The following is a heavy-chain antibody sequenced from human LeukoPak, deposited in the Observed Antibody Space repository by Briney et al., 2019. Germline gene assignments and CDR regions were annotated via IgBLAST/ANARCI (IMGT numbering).Heavy chain of an antibody. V-gene: IGHV1-2*02. Sequence: GASVKVSCKASGYTFTSFYMHWVRQAPGQGFEWMGWINPNSGGTNYAQKFQGRVTMTRDTSISTAYMELSRLRSDDTAVYYCARDSNSWYGNDAFDIWGQGTMVTVSS. CDR1: GYTFTSFY. D-gene: IGHD6-13*01. CDR3: ARDSNSWYGNDAFDI. J-gene: IGHJ3*02. CDR2: INPNSGGT.